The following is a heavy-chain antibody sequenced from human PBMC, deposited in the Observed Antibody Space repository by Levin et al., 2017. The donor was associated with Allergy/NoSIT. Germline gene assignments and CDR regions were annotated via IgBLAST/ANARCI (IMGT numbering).Heavy chain of an antibody. CDR3: ARDVGYYYDSSGYPGYFDY. V-gene: IGHV4-4*02. CDR1: GGSISSSNW. CDR2: IYHSGST. D-gene: IGHD3-22*01. J-gene: IGHJ4*02. Sequence: PSETLSLTCAVSGGSISSSNWWSWVRQPPGKGLEWIGEIYHSGSTNYNPSLKSRVTISVDKSKNQFSLKLSSVTAADTAVYYCARDVGYYYDSSGYPGYFDYWGQGTLVTVSS.